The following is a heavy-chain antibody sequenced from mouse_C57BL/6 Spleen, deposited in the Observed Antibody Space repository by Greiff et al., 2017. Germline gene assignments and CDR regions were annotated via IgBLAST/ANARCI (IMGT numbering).Heavy chain of an antibody. J-gene: IGHJ4*01. CDR3: TRVPYYYGSSHIGDAMDY. Sequence: EVKLMESGEGLVKPGGSLKLSCAASGFTFSSYAMSWVRQTPEKRLEWVAYISSGGDYIYYADTVKGRFTISRDNARNTLYLQMSSLKSEDTAMYYCTRVPYYYGSSHIGDAMDYWGQGTSVTVSS. D-gene: IGHD1-1*01. CDR2: ISSGGDYI. V-gene: IGHV5-9-1*02. CDR1: GFTFSSYA.